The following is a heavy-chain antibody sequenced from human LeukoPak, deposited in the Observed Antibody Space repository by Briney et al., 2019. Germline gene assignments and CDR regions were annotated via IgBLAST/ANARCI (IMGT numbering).Heavy chain of an antibody. CDR3: ATLPGYYYDSSGYYYFDY. V-gene: IGHV1-24*01. CDR1: GYTLTELS. D-gene: IGHD3-22*01. CDR2: FDPEDGET. J-gene: IGHJ4*02. Sequence: ASVKVSCTVSGYTLTELSMHWVRQAPGKGLEWMGGFDPEDGETIYAQKFQGRVTMTEDTSTGTAYMELSSLRSEDTAVYYCATLPGYYYDSSGYYYFDYWGQGTLVTVSS.